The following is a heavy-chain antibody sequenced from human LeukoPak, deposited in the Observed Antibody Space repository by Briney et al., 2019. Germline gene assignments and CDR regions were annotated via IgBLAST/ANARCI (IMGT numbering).Heavy chain of an antibody. CDR2: IKSDGST. CDR1: GFTFSSYW. D-gene: IGHD3-10*01. Sequence: GGSLRLSCAASGFTFSSYWMHWVRQTPGQGLVWVSRIKSDGSTIYEDSVKGRITISRDNARNTLYLQMNSLRVEDTAMYYCARAVTYFYGSVTYDWFDPGGQGTLVTVSS. J-gene: IGHJ5*02. CDR3: ARAVTYFYGSVTYDWFDP. V-gene: IGHV3-74*01.